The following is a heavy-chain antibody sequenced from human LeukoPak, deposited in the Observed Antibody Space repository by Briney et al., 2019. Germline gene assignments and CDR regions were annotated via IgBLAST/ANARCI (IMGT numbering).Heavy chain of an antibody. CDR3: ARGLAARLRRGSGWFDP. Sequence: NPSETLSLTCTVSGGSISSYYWSWIRQPPGKGLEWSGYIYYSGSTNYNPSLKSRVTISVDTSKNQFSLKLSSVTAADTAVYYCARGLAARLRRGSGWFDPWGQGTLVTVSS. J-gene: IGHJ5*02. D-gene: IGHD6-6*01. CDR1: GGSISSYY. CDR2: IYYSGST. V-gene: IGHV4-59*01.